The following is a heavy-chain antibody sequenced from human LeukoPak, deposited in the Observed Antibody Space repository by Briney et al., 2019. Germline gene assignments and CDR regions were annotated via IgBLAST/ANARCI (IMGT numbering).Heavy chain of an antibody. CDR3: ARGAMISTPGYV. CDR1: GVSINSRDYY. D-gene: IGHD3/OR15-3a*01. Sequence: PSETLSLTCSVSGVSINSRDYYWNWVRQAPGKALEWIGSIYSSGNSYFGPSFQSRAAMSVDTYKNYLSLTLTSLTAADTALYFCARGAMISTPGYVWGQGTLVTVSS. J-gene: IGHJ4*02. V-gene: IGHV4-39*01. CDR2: IYSSGNS.